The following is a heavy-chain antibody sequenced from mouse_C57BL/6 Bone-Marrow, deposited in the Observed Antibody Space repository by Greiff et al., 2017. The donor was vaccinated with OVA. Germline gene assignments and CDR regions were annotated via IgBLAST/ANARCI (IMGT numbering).Heavy chain of an antibody. CDR1: GFSLTSYG. CDR3: ARSLYYYGSRDAMDY. CDR2: IWSGGST. D-gene: IGHD1-1*01. J-gene: IGHJ4*01. V-gene: IGHV2-2*01. Sequence: VMLVESGPGLVQPSQSLSITCTVSGFSLTSYGVHWVRQSPGKGLEWLGVIWSGGSTDYNAAFISRLSISKDNSKSQVFFKMNSLQADDTAIYYCARSLYYYGSRDAMDYWGQGTSVTVSS.